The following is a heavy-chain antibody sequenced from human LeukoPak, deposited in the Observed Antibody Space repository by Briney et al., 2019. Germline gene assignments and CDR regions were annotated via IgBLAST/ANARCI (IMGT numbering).Heavy chain of an antibody. CDR3: ARRRYYDSSGYPDAFDI. Sequence: GESLKISCKGSGYGFTSYWIGWVRQMPGKGLEWMGIIYPGDSDTRYSPSFQGQVTISADKSISTAYLQWSSLKASDTAMYYCARRRYYDSSGYPDAFDIWGQGTTVTVSS. V-gene: IGHV5-51*01. CDR2: IYPGDSDT. J-gene: IGHJ3*02. D-gene: IGHD3-22*01. CDR1: GYGFTSYW.